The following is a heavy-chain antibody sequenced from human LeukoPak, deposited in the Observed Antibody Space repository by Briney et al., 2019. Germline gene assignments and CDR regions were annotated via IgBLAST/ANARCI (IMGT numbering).Heavy chain of an antibody. J-gene: IGHJ4*02. CDR1: GYTFTSYA. Sequence: ASVKVSCKASGYTFTSYAMNWVRQAPGQGLEWMGWINTNTGNPTYAQGFTGRFVFSLDTSVSTAYLQISSLKAEDTAVYYCARVPQDYDSSGYPYFDYWGQGTLVTVSS. CDR2: INTNTGNP. D-gene: IGHD3-22*01. CDR3: ARVPQDYDSSGYPYFDY. V-gene: IGHV7-4-1*02.